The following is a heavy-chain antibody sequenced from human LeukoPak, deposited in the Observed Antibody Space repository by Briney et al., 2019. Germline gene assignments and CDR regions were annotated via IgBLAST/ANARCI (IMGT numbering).Heavy chain of an antibody. J-gene: IGHJ5*02. Sequence: PGGSLRLSCAASGFTFNDYSMNWVRQAPGKGLEWVSYIGTDGVTIYYADSVEGRFTISRDNAKNSLYLLMNSLRAGDTAVYYCARGPPLFDPWGQGTLVTVSS. CDR2: IGTDGVTI. V-gene: IGHV3-48*04. CDR3: ARGPPLFDP. CDR1: GFTFNDYS.